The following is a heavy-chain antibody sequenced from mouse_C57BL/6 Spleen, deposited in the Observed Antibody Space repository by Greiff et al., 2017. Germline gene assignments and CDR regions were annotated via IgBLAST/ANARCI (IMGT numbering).Heavy chain of an antibody. D-gene: IGHD2-4*01. Sequence: EVMLVESGGGLVKPGGSLKLSCAASGFTFSSYAMSWVRQTPEKRLEWVATISDGGSYTYYPDNIKGRFTISRDNAKNNLYLQMSHMKSEDTAMYYCAREGGDDSYWGQGTLVTVSA. CDR2: ISDGGSYT. V-gene: IGHV5-4*01. CDR3: AREGGDDSY. J-gene: IGHJ3*01. CDR1: GFTFSSYA.